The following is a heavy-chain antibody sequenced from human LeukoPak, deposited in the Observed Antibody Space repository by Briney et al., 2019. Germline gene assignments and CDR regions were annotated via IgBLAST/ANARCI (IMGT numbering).Heavy chain of an antibody. CDR1: GYSISSGYY. CDR3: ARDTGSPQIAAAGASPFDP. V-gene: IGHV4-38-2*02. D-gene: IGHD6-13*01. CDR2: IYHSGST. Sequence: NPSETLSLTCTVSGYSISSGYYWGWIRQPPGKGLEWIGSIYHSGSTYYNPSLKSRVTISVDTSKNQFSLKLSSVTAADTAVYYCARDTGSPQIAAAGASPFDPWGQGTLVTVSS. J-gene: IGHJ5*02.